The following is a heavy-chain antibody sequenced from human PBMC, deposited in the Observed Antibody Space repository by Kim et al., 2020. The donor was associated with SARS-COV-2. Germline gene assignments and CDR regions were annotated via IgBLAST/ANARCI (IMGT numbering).Heavy chain of an antibody. J-gene: IGHJ6*02. Sequence: VKRRFTISSDNAKNTLYLQMNSLRAEDTAVYYCARDLVQLFYYYYYGMDVWGQGTTVTVSS. D-gene: IGHD5-18*01. CDR3: ARDLVQLFYYYYYGMDV. V-gene: IGHV3-30*01.